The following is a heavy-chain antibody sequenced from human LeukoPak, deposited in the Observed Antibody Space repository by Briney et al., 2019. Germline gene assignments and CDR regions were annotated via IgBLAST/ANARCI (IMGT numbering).Heavy chain of an antibody. CDR1: GGSISSYY. Sequence: SETLSLTCTVSGGSISSYYWSWIRQPPGKGLEWIGYIYYSGSTNYNPSLKSRVTISVDTSKNQFSLKLSSVTAADTAVYYCASFNYDFWAHWGQGTLVTVSS. CDR2: IYYSGST. V-gene: IGHV4-59*01. J-gene: IGHJ4*02. CDR3: ASFNYDFWAH. D-gene: IGHD3-3*01.